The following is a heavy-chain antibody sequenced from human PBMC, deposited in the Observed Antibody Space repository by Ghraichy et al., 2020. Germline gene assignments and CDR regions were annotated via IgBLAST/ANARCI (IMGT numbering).Heavy chain of an antibody. J-gene: IGHJ6*02. CDR3: ARTGGYSSSWYAAYYYGMDV. Sequence: LSLTCAASGFTFSSYWMHWVRQAPGKGLVWVSRINSDGSSTSYADSVKGRFTISRDNAKNTLYLQMNSLRAEDTAVYYCARTGGYSSSWYAAYYYGMDVWGQGTTVTVSS. D-gene: IGHD6-13*01. CDR2: INSDGSST. CDR1: GFTFSSYW. V-gene: IGHV3-74*01.